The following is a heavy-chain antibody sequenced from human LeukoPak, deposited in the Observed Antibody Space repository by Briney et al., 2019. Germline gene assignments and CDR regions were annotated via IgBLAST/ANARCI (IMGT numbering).Heavy chain of an antibody. CDR3: ARDGNYYDSILYFDY. Sequence: SETLSLTCTVSGGSISSSSYYWGWIRQPPGKGLKWIGSIYYSGSTYYNPSLKNRVTISVDTPKNQFSLKLSSVTAADTAVYYCARDGNYYDSILYFDYWGQGTLVTVSS. D-gene: IGHD3-22*01. V-gene: IGHV4-39*02. CDR1: GGSISSSSYY. J-gene: IGHJ4*02. CDR2: IYYSGST.